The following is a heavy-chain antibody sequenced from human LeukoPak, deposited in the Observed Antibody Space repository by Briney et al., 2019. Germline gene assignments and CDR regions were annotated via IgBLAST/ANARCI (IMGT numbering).Heavy chain of an antibody. J-gene: IGHJ4*02. CDR2: INHSGST. Sequence: SETLSLTCAVYGGSFSGYYWSWIRQPPGKGLEWIGEINHSGSTNYNPSLKSRVTISADTSKNQFSLKLSSVTAADTAVYYCAREGGLRYFDWLFDYFDYWGQGTLVTVSS. D-gene: IGHD3-9*01. CDR3: AREGGLRYFDWLFDYFDY. CDR1: GGSFSGYY. V-gene: IGHV4-34*01.